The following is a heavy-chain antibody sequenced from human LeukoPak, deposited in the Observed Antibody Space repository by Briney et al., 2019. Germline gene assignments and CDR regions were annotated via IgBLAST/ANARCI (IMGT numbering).Heavy chain of an antibody. J-gene: IGHJ4*02. V-gene: IGHV4-30-4*08. D-gene: IGHD6-13*01. Sequence: PSQTLSLTCTVSGGSISSGDYYWSWIRQPPGKGLEWIGYIYYSASTYYNPSLKSRVTISVDTSKNQFSLKLSSVTAADTAVYYCARGKWVAAAGMLDYWGQGTLVTVSS. CDR2: IYYSAST. CDR3: ARGKWVAAAGMLDY. CDR1: GGSISSGDYY.